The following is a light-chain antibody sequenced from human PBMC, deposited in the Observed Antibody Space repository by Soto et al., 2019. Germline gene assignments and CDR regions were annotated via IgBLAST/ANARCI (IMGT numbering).Light chain of an antibody. J-gene: IGKJ4*01. CDR3: QQYNNCPALT. Sequence: EIVMTQPPATLSVSPGERATLSCRASQSVSSNLAWYQQKPGQAPRLLIDGASTRATGIPARFSGSGSGTEFTLTISSLLSEDFAVYYCQQYNNCPALTFGGGTKVEIK. V-gene: IGKV3-15*01. CDR1: QSVSSN. CDR2: GAS.